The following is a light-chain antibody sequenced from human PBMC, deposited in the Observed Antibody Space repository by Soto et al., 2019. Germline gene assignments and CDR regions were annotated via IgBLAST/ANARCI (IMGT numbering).Light chain of an antibody. V-gene: IGLV2-14*01. CDR1: SSDVGGYNY. CDR2: EVS. CDR3: SSYTSSSILHV. J-gene: IGLJ1*01. Sequence: QSALTQPASVSGSPGQSITISCTGTSSDVGGYNYVSWYQQHPGKAPKLMIYEVSNRPSGVSNRFSGSKSGNTASLTISGLQDEDEADYYCSSYTSSSILHVFGSGTKVTVL.